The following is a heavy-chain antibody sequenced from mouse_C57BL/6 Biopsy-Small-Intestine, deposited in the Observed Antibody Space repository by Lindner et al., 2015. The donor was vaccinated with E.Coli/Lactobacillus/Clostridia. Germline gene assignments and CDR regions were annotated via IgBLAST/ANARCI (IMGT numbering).Heavy chain of an antibody. Sequence: VQLQESGAELVKPGASVKLSCKASGYTFTDYTIHWIKQRPGQGLEWIGWFYPGSGSVKYNEKFKDKATLTADKSSSTVYMELSRLTSEDSAVYFCARHEDYYGSSYAMDYWGQGTSVTVS. CDR1: GYTFTDYT. CDR3: ARHEDYYGSSYAMDY. J-gene: IGHJ4*01. V-gene: IGHV1-62-2*01. CDR2: FYPGSGSV. D-gene: IGHD1-1*01.